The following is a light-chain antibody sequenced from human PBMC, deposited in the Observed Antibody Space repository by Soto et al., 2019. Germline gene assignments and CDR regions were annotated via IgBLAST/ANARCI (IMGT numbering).Light chain of an antibody. V-gene: IGKV3-20*01. J-gene: IGKJ1*01. Sequence: EIVLTQSPGTLSLSPGERGTLSCRASQSVSSSYLAWYQQKPGQAPRLLIYGASSRATGIPDRFSGSGSGTDFTLTISRLEPEDFAVYYCQQYHNSLWTFGQGTKVDIK. CDR1: QSVSSSY. CDR2: GAS. CDR3: QQYHNSLWT.